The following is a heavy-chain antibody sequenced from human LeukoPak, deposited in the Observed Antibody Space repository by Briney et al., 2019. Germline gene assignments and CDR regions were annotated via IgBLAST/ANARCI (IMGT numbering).Heavy chain of an antibody. CDR1: GFSFPYG. Sequence: GGSLRLSCEASGFSFPYGMSWVRQAPGKGLEWVSSISSSSIYIYYADSMKGRFTISRDNAKNSLYLQMNSLRAEDTAVYYCARVEGNIITTTEGYFDYWGQGTLVTVSS. CDR3: ARVEGNIITTTEGYFDY. V-gene: IGHV3-21*01. D-gene: IGHD2/OR15-2a*01. CDR2: ISSSSIYI. J-gene: IGHJ4*02.